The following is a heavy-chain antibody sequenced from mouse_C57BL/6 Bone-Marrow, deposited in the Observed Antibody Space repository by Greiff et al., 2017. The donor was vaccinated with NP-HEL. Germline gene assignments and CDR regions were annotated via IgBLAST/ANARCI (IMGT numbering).Heavy chain of an antibody. CDR3: YNRYYAMDY. CDR1: GYTFTSYW. V-gene: IGHV1-69*01. J-gene: IGHJ4*01. Sequence: QVQLQQPGAELVMPGASVKLSCKASGYTFTSYWMHWVKQRPGQGLEWIGEIDPSDSDTNYNQKFKGKSTLTVDKSSSTAYMQLSSLTSEDSAVYYCYNRYYAMDYWGQGTSVTVSS. CDR2: IDPSDSDT.